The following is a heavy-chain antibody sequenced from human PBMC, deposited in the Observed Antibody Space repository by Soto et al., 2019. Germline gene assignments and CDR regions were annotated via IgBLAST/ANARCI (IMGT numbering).Heavy chain of an antibody. D-gene: IGHD3-22*01. Sequence: SVNLSCKASGGTISIYAISWVRQAPGQGLEWMGGIIPIFGETIYAQKFQGRVTMTEDTSTDTAYMELSSLRSEDTAVYYCATVFYDSSGYYYWGQGTLVTVSS. CDR1: GGTISIYA. CDR3: ATVFYDSSGYYY. J-gene: IGHJ4*02. V-gene: IGHV1-69*06. CDR2: IIPIFGET.